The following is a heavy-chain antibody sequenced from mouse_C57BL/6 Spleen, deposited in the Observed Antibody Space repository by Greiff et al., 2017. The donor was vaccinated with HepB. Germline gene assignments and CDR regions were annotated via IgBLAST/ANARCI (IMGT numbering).Heavy chain of an antibody. CDR1: GCTFTSYW. Sequence: QVQLQQPGAELVKPGASVKLSCKASGCTFTSYWMQWVKQRPGQGLEWIGEIDPSDSYTNYNQKFKGKATLTVDTSSSTAYMQLSSLTSEDSAVYYCASWDAWFAYWGQGTLVTVSA. CDR2: IDPSDSYT. V-gene: IGHV1-50*01. D-gene: IGHD4-1*01. CDR3: ASWDAWFAY. J-gene: IGHJ3*01.